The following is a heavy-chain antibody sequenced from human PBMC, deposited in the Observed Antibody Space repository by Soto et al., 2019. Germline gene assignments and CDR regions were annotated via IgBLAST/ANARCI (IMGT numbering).Heavy chain of an antibody. Sequence: DVHLVESGGGLIQPGGSLGVSCAASGLGGDKLGWVRQAPGKGLEWVASLLTNGVTQYADSVKGRFTVSRGNANKSLYLQMNSLRAEDAAVYYCARGSSSGTNWYFDLWGRGTLVTVSS. D-gene: IGHD3-22*01. CDR2: LLTNGVT. CDR3: ARGSSSGTNWYFDL. J-gene: IGHJ2*01. CDR1: GLGGDK. V-gene: IGHV3-53*01.